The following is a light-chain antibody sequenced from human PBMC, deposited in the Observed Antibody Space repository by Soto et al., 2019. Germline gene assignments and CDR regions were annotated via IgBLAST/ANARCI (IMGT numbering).Light chain of an antibody. Sequence: DIQMTQSPSSLSASVGDRVTITCRASQSINKYINWYQQKPGKAPNLLINGASSLQSGVPSRFSGSGSGTDFTLTISNLQPEDFATYYCQQTYSTPFTFGPWTKVDIK. CDR1: QSINKY. V-gene: IGKV1-39*01. J-gene: IGKJ3*01. CDR2: GAS. CDR3: QQTYSTPFT.